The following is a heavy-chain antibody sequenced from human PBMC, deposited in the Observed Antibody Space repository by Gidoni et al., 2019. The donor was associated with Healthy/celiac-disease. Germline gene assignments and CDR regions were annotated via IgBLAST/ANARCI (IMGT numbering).Heavy chain of an antibody. D-gene: IGHD3-9*01. CDR3: ARQGDFDWDIRFDY. CDR1: GCSISSYY. CDR2: IYYSGST. Sequence: QVHLQESGPGLVKPSETLSLPCPVSGCSISSYYWSWIRQPPGKGLEWIGYIYYSGSTNYNPSLKSRVTISVDTSKNQCSLKLSSVTAADTAVYYCARQGDFDWDIRFDYWGQGTLVTVSS. J-gene: IGHJ4*02. V-gene: IGHV4-59*08.